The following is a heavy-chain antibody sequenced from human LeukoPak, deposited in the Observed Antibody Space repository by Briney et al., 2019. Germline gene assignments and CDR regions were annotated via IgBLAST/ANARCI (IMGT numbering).Heavy chain of an antibody. CDR1: GFTFSSYE. D-gene: IGHD3-10*01. J-gene: IGHJ3*02. CDR2: ITSGSTI. Sequence: GGSLRLSCAASGFTFSSYEMNWVRQAPGKGLEWVSYITSGSTIYYADSVKGRFTISRDNSKNTLYLQMNSLRAEDTAVYYCAREQNYYGSGIDAFDIWGQGTMVTVSS. CDR3: AREQNYYGSGIDAFDI. V-gene: IGHV3-48*03.